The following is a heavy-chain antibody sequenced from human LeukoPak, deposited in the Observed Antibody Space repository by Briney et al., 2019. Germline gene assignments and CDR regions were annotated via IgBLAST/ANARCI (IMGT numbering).Heavy chain of an antibody. V-gene: IGHV3-23*01. CDR1: GFTFSSYA. CDR3: AKGSRYNWKADAFDI. CDR2: ISGSGGST. Sequence: PGGSLRLSCAASGFTFSSYAMSWVRQAPGKGLEWVSAISGSGGSTYFADSVKGRFTISRDNSKNTLYLQMNSLRAEDTAVYYCAKGSRYNWKADAFDIWGQGTMVTLSS. J-gene: IGHJ3*02. D-gene: IGHD1-20*01.